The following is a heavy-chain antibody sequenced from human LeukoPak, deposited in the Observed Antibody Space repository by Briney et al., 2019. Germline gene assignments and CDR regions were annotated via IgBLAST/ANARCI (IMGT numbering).Heavy chain of an antibody. CDR1: GGTFSSYA. V-gene: IGHV1-69*13. CDR3: ARADYSSSRERDYYYYYMDV. D-gene: IGHD6-13*01. Sequence: SVKVSCKASGGTFSSYAISGVRPAPGQGLGWMGGIIPIFGTANYAQKFQGRVTITADESTSTAYMELSSLRSEDTAVYYCARADYSSSRERDYYYYYMDVWGKGTTVTISS. J-gene: IGHJ6*03. CDR2: IIPIFGTA.